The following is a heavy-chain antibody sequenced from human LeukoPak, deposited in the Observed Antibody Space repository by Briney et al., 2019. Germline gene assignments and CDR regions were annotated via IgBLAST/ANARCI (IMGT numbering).Heavy chain of an antibody. Sequence: QPGGFLRLSCAASGFTVSTYWMHWVRQAPGKGLVWVSRINSDGSSTSYADSVKGRFTISRDNAKNTLYLEMNSLRAEDTAVYYCARPRQCYSTTSCANHFDYWGQGTLVTVSS. CDR3: ARPRQCYSTTSCANHFDY. CDR1: GFTVSTYW. D-gene: IGHD2-2*01. V-gene: IGHV3-74*01. CDR2: INSDGSST. J-gene: IGHJ4*02.